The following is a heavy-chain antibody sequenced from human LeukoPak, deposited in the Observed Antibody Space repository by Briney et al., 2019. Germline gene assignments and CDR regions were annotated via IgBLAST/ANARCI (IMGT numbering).Heavy chain of an antibody. J-gene: IGHJ5*02. CDR2: IIPIFGTA. CDR1: GRTFSSYA. CDR3: ARDRGGDYQKNSFDP. D-gene: IGHD4-17*01. Sequence: SVKVSCKASGRTFSSYAISWVRQAPGQGLEWMGRIIPIFGTANYAQKFQGRVTITTDESTSTAYMELSSLRSADTAVYYCARDRGGDYQKNSFDPWGQGTLVTVSS. V-gene: IGHV1-69*05.